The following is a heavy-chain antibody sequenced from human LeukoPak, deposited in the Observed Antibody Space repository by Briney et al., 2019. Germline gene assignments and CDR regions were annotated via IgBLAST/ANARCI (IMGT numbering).Heavy chain of an antibody. CDR3: AKDRDAIAVAATTNY. CDR1: GFTFSSYA. CDR2: VSGSGGST. D-gene: IGHD6-19*01. J-gene: IGHJ4*02. Sequence: PGGSLRLSCAASGFTFSSYAMSWVRQAPGKGLEWVSAVSGSGGSTYYADSVKGRFTISRDNSKNTLYLQMNSLRAEDTAVYYCAKDRDAIAVAATTNYWGQGTLVTVSS. V-gene: IGHV3-23*01.